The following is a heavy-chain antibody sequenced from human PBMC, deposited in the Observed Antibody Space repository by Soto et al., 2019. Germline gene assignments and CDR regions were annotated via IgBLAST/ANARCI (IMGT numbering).Heavy chain of an antibody. V-gene: IGHV3-23*01. D-gene: IGHD6-6*01. J-gene: IGHJ4*02. Sequence: GGSLRLSCAASGFTFSSYAMSWVRQAPGKGLEWVSAISGSGGSTYYADSVKGRFTISRDNSKNTLYLQMNSLRAEDTAVYYCAPPTAYSSSSLFDYWGQGTLVTVSS. CDR1: GFTFSSYA. CDR2: ISGSGGST. CDR3: APPTAYSSSSLFDY.